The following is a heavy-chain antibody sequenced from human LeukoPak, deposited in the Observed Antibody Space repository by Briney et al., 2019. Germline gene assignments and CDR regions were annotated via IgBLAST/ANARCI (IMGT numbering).Heavy chain of an antibody. CDR2: ISGSKT. V-gene: IGHV3-23*01. J-gene: IGHJ4*02. CDR3: ANEIRPNDY. CDR1: EFTFSSHA. D-gene: IGHD4-17*01. Sequence: PGGPLRLSCAASEFTFSSHAMTWVRQAPGKGLEWVSAISGSKTYYADSVKGRFTISRDNSKNTLYLQMNSLRAEDTAVYYCANEIRPNDYWGQGTQVTVSS.